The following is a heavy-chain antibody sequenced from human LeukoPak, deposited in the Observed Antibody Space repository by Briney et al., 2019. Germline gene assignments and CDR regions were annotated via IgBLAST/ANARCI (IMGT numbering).Heavy chain of an antibody. V-gene: IGHV4-59*01. CDR3: ARDKKDYYDSSGYYYFAFDI. D-gene: IGHD3-22*01. CDR1: GGSIRSYY. CDR2: IYYSGST. J-gene: IGHJ3*02. Sequence: SETLPLTRTVSGGSIRSYYWSWIRQPPGKGLEWIGYIYYSGSTNYNPSLKSRVTISVDTSKNQFSLKLSSVSAADTAVYYCARDKKDYYDSSGYYYFAFDIWGQGTMGNVSS.